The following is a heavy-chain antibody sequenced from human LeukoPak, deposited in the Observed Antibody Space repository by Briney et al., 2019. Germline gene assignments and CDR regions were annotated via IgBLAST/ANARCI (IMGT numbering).Heavy chain of an antibody. CDR1: GGSISCSSYY. CDR2: IYYSGST. V-gene: IGHV4-39*01. D-gene: IGHD3-3*01. J-gene: IGHJ5*02. CDR3: ARQANLEGLNWFDP. Sequence: PSETLSLTCTVSGGSISCSSYYWGWIRQPPGKGLEWIGSIYYSGSTYYNPSLKSRVTISVDTSKNQFSLKLSSVTAADTAVYYCARQANLEGLNWFDPWGQGTLVTVSS.